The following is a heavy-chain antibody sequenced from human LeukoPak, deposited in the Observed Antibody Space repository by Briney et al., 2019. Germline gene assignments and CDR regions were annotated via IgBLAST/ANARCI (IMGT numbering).Heavy chain of an antibody. V-gene: IGHV3-11*01. D-gene: IGHD2-2*01. Sequence: GGSLRLSCAASGFTFSDYYMSWIRQAPGKGLEWVSFISSSGSTIYYADSVKGRFTISRDNAKNSLYLQMNSLRAEDTAVYYCARSGGGYAPLTLYYYGMDVWGQGTTVTVSS. J-gene: IGHJ6*02. CDR1: GFTFSDYY. CDR2: ISSSGSTI. CDR3: ARSGGGYAPLTLYYYGMDV.